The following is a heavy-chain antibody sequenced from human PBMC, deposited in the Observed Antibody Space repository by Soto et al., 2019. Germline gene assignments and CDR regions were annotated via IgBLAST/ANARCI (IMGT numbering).Heavy chain of an antibody. CDR2: ISSSSSTI. Sequence: PGGSLRLSRAASGFTFRTHSMNWVRQAPGKGLEWVTYISSSSSTIYYADSVKGRFTISRDNAKNSLYLQMNSLRAEDTAVYYCARDHYYDSSGYFDYWGQGTLVTVSS. V-gene: IGHV3-48*01. CDR1: GFTFRTHS. J-gene: IGHJ4*02. CDR3: ARDHYYDSSGYFDY. D-gene: IGHD3-22*01.